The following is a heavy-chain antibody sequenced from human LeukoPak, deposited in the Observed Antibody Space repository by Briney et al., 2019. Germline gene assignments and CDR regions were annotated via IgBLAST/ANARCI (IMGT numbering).Heavy chain of an antibody. V-gene: IGHV1-69*05. CDR1: GGTFSSYA. CDR2: IIPIFGTA. Sequence: SVKVSCKASGGTFSSYAISWVRQAPGQGLEWMGRIIPIFGTANYAQKFQGRVTITTDESTSTAYMELSSLRSEDTAVYYCARQMTRGYSGYDADVHFDYWGQGTLVTVSS. CDR3: ARQMTRGYSGYDADVHFDY. D-gene: IGHD5-12*01. J-gene: IGHJ4*02.